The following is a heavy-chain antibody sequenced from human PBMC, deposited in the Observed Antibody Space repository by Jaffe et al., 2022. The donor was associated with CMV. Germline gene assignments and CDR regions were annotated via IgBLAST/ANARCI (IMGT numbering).Heavy chain of an antibody. D-gene: IGHD4-17*01. Sequence: QVQLQESGPGLVKPSETLSLTCTVSGGSISSYYWSWIRQPPGKGLEWIGYIYYSGSTNYNPSLKSRVTISVDTSKNQFSLKLSSVTAADTAVYYCARDNGDYDYYYYYYMDVWGKGTTVTVSS. V-gene: IGHV4-59*01. CDR1: GGSISSYY. J-gene: IGHJ6*03. CDR3: ARDNGDYDYYYYYYMDV. CDR2: IYYSGST.